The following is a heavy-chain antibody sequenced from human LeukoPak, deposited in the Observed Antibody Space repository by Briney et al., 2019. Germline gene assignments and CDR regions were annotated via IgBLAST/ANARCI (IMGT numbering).Heavy chain of an antibody. CDR1: GGTFSSYT. D-gene: IGHD6-13*01. J-gene: IGHJ6*03. CDR3: ARDRRVMLAAAGKFGYYMDV. Sequence: GSSVKVSCKASGGTFSSYTISWVRQAPGQGLEWMGRINPNSGGTNYAQKFQGRVTMTRDTSISTAYMELSRLRSDDTAVYYCARDRRVMLAAAGKFGYYMDVWGKGTTVTVSS. V-gene: IGHV1-2*06. CDR2: INPNSGGT.